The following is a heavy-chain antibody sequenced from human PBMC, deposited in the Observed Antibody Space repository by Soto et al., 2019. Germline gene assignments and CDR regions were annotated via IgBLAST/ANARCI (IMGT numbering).Heavy chain of an antibody. CDR2: ISSSGSTI. Sequence: QVQMVESGGGLVKPGGSLRLSCAASGFTFSDYYMSWIRQAPGKGLEWVSYISSSGSTIYYADSVKGRFTISRDNAKNSLYLQMNSLRAEDTAVYYCARDLSGYCSSTSCADLDYWGQGTLVTVSS. CDR3: ARDLSGYCSSTSCADLDY. CDR1: GFTFSDYY. V-gene: IGHV3-11*01. J-gene: IGHJ4*02. D-gene: IGHD2-2*01.